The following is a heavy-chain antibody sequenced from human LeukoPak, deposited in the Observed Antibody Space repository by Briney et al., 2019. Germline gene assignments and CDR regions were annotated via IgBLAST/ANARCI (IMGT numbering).Heavy chain of an antibody. J-gene: IGHJ6*02. Sequence: PGGSLRLSCAASGFTFDDYAMHWVRQAPGKGLEWVSGISWNSGSIGYADSVKGRFTISRDNAKNSLYLQTNSLRAEDTALYYCAKDSGGTYYDFWSGYSGSYYYYGMDVWGQGTTVTVSS. D-gene: IGHD3-3*01. CDR1: GFTFDDYA. V-gene: IGHV3-9*01. CDR3: AKDSGGTYYDFWSGYSGSYYYYGMDV. CDR2: ISWNSGSI.